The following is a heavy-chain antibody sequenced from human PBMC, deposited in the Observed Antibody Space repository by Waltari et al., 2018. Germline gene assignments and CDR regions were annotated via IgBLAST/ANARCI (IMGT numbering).Heavy chain of an antibody. Sequence: QVQLVESGGGVVQPGGSLRLSCAASGFTFSSYGMHWVRQAPGKGLDWVAFIRYDGSNKYYADSVKGRFTISRDNSKNTLYLQMNSLRAEDTAVYYCAKDLFNGLGYCSGGSCYSGYMDVWGKGTTVTVSS. CDR1: GFTFSSYG. J-gene: IGHJ6*03. CDR2: IRYDGSNK. CDR3: AKDLFNGLGYCSGGSCYSGYMDV. D-gene: IGHD2-15*01. V-gene: IGHV3-30*02.